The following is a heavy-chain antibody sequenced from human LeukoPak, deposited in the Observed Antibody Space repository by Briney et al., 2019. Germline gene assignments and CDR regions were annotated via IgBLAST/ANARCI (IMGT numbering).Heavy chain of an antibody. Sequence: ASVKVSCEASGYTFTSYGISWVRQAPGQGLEWMGWIGAYNGNTNYAQKLQGRVTMTTDTSTSTAYMELRSLRSDDTAVYYCARDPYDFWSGYYGPGDCWGQGTLVTVSS. CDR2: IGAYNGNT. D-gene: IGHD3-3*01. J-gene: IGHJ4*02. CDR3: ARDPYDFWSGYYGPGDC. CDR1: GYTFTSYG. V-gene: IGHV1-18*01.